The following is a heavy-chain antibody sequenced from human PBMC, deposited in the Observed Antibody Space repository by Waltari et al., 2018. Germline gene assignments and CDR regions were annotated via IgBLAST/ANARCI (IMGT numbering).Heavy chain of an antibody. CDR3: ARDQGAVADAFDI. CDR2: INPNSGGT. D-gene: IGHD6-19*01. V-gene: IGHV1-2*04. J-gene: IGHJ3*02. CDR1: GGTFSSYA. Sequence: QVQLVQSGAEVKKPGSSVKVSCKASGGTFSSYAISWVRQAPGQGLEWMGWINPNSGGTNYAQKLQGWVTMTRDTSISTAYMELSRLRSDDTAVYYCARDQGAVADAFDIWGQGTMVTVSS.